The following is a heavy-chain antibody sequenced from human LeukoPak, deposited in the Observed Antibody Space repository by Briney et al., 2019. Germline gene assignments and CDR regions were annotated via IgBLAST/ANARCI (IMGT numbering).Heavy chain of an antibody. V-gene: IGHV1-2*02. CDR1: GYTFTGYY. CDR2: INPNSGGT. CDR3: ATVRSIAVTGTVFDY. Sequence: ASVTVSCKASGYTFTGYYMHWMRQAPGQGLEWMGWINPNSGGTNYAQKFQGRVTMTRDTSISTAYMELSRLRSDDTAVYYCATVRSIAVTGTVFDYWGQGTLVTVSS. D-gene: IGHD6-13*01. J-gene: IGHJ4*02.